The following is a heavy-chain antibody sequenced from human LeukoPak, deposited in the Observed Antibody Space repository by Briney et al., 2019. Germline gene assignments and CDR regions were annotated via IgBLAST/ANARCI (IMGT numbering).Heavy chain of an antibody. CDR1: GYTFTGYY. D-gene: IGHD3-16*01. J-gene: IGHJ4*02. CDR2: INPNSGDT. Sequence: ASVKVSCRASGYTFTGYYLHWVRQAPGQGLEWMGWINPNSGDTKYAQKFQGRVTMTRDTSISTAYMELSRLRSDDTAVYYCATQRGSYLWGTDFDYWGQGTLVTVSS. CDR3: ATQRGSYLWGTDFDY. V-gene: IGHV1-2*02.